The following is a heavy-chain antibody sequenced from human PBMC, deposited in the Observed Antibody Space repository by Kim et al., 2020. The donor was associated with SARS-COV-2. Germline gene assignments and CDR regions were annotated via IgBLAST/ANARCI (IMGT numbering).Heavy chain of an antibody. Sequence: NPSLKSRVTISVHTSQNQFSLKLSSVTAADTAVYYCATTMQWVENYFDYWGQGTLVTVSS. CDR3: ATTMQWVENYFDY. D-gene: IGHD6-19*01. V-gene: IGHV4-31*02. J-gene: IGHJ4*02.